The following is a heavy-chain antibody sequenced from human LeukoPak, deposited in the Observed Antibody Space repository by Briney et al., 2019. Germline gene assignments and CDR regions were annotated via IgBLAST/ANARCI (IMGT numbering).Heavy chain of an antibody. CDR2: ITTSSSTI. J-gene: IGHJ4*02. Sequence: PGGSLRLSCAASGFTFSSYSMNWARQAPGKGLEWVSFITTSSSTIYYADSVKGRFTISRDNAKNSLYLQMNSLGEEDTAVYYCARVRSSYYFDYWGQGTLVTVSP. V-gene: IGHV3-48*02. CDR1: GFTFSSYS. D-gene: IGHD6-6*01. CDR3: ARVRSSYYFDY.